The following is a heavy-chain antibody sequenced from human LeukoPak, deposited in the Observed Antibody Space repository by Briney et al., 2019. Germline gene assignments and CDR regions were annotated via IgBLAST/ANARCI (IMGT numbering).Heavy chain of an antibody. J-gene: IGHJ4*02. CDR2: ISGSGGST. CDR3: AKGYSYGEAYFDY. V-gene: IGHV3-23*01. CDR1: GFTFSSYA. Sequence: GGSLRLSCAASGFTFSSYAMSWVRQAPGKGLEWVSAISGSGGSTYYADCVKGRFTISIDNSKNTLYLQMNSLRAEDTAVYYCAKGYSYGEAYFDYWGQGTLVTVSS. D-gene: IGHD5-18*01.